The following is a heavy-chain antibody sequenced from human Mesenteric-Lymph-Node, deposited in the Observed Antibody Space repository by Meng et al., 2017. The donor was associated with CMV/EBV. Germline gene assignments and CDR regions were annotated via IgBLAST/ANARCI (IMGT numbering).Heavy chain of an antibody. V-gene: IGHV1-46*01. J-gene: IGHJ3*02. Sequence: ASVKVSCKASGYTFTSYYMHWVRQAPGQGLEWMGIINPSGGSTSYAQKFQGRVTMTRNTSITTAYMELSSLRSEDTAVYYCGRGTRSVDIWGQGTLVTVSS. CDR1: GYTFTSYY. CDR3: GRGTRSVDI. CDR2: INPSGGST. D-gene: IGHD3-3*01.